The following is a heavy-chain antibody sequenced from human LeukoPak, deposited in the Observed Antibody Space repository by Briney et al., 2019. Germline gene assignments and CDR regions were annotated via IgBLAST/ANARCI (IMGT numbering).Heavy chain of an antibody. CDR2: IYYSGST. CDR1: GGSISSSSYY. D-gene: IGHD5-18*01. Sequence: PSETLSLTCTVSGGSISSSSYYWGWIRQPPGKGLEWIGSIYYSGSTYYNPSLKSRVTISVDTPKNQFSLKLSSVTAADTAVYYCARTFSVDTVDFDYWGQGTLVTVSS. V-gene: IGHV4-39*01. J-gene: IGHJ4*02. CDR3: ARTFSVDTVDFDY.